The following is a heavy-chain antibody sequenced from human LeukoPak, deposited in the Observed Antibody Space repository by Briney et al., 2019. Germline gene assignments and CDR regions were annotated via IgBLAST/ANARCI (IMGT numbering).Heavy chain of an antibody. CDR3: ARRKSSGSGIHVINYFDY. J-gene: IGHJ4*02. CDR2: IIPIFGTA. D-gene: IGHD3-10*01. CDR1: GGTFSSYA. Sequence: GASVKVSCKASGGTFSSYAISWVRQAPGQGLEWMGGIIPIFGTANYAQKFQGRVTITADESTSTAYMELSSLKSEDTAVYYCARRKSSGSGIHVINYFDYWGLGTLVTVSS. V-gene: IGHV1-69*13.